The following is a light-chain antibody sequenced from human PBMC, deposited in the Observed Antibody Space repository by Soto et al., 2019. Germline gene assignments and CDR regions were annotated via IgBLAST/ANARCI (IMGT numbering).Light chain of an antibody. CDR3: SSYRSSSTLSV. J-gene: IGLJ1*01. CDR1: SSDVGDYNY. Sequence: QSALTQPASVSGSPGQSITISCTGTSSDVGDYNYVSWYQQHPGKAPKLMIYDVTNRPSGVSNRFSGSKSGNTASLTISGLQAEDEADYYCSSYRSSSTLSVFGTVTKLTVL. V-gene: IGLV2-14*01. CDR2: DVT.